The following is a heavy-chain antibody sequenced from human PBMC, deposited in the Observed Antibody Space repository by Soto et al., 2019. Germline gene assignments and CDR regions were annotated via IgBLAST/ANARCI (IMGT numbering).Heavy chain of an antibody. CDR1: GFTFSSYG. Sequence: GGSLRLSCAASGFTFSSYGMHWVRQAPGKGLEWVAVIWYDGSNKYYADSVKGRFTISRDNSKNTLYLQMNSLRAEDTAVYYCARGPRDETGTRAGMDVWGQGTTVTVSS. V-gene: IGHV3-33*01. D-gene: IGHD1-7*01. CDR2: IWYDGSNK. J-gene: IGHJ6*02. CDR3: ARGPRDETGTRAGMDV.